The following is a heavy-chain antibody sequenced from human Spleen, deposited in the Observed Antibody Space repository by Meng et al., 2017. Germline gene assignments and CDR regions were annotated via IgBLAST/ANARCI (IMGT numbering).Heavy chain of an antibody. Sequence: QVQLQESGPGLLKPSQTLSLACTLSGGSISSGDYYWSWIRQPPGKGLEWIGYIYYSGSTDYNPSLKSRVTISVDTSKNQFSLKLSSVTAADTAVYYCARVSKRSSSWYFDYWGQGTLVTVSS. V-gene: IGHV4-30-4*01. CDR1: GGSISSGDYY. CDR2: IYYSGST. D-gene: IGHD6-13*01. J-gene: IGHJ4*02. CDR3: ARVSKRSSSWYFDY.